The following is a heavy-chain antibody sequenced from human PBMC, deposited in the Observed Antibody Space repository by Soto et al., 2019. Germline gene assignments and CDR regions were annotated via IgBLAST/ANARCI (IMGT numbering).Heavy chain of an antibody. V-gene: IGHV3-11*06. CDR3: ARVSSGWYLPGS. CDR2: ISYSSTYT. Sequence: GGSLRLSCAASGFTFSDYYMSWIRQAPGKGLEWVSYISYSSTYTKYADSVKDRFTISRDNAKKSLYLQMNSLRAEDTAVYFCARVSSGWYLPGSWGQGTLVTVSS. J-gene: IGHJ5*02. D-gene: IGHD6-19*01. CDR1: GFTFSDYY.